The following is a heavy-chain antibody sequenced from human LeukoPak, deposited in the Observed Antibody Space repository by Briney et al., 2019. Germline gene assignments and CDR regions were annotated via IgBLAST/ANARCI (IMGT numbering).Heavy chain of an antibody. V-gene: IGHV3-11*04. D-gene: IGHD3-10*02. CDR2: ISSSGSTI. J-gene: IGHJ6*04. Sequence: GSLRLSCAASGFTFSDYYMNWIRQAPGKGLEWVSYISSSGSTIYYADSVKGRFTISRDNAKSSMYLQMNSLRAEDTAVYYCAELGITMIGGVWGKGTTVTISS. CDR3: AELGITMIGGV. CDR1: GFTFSDYY.